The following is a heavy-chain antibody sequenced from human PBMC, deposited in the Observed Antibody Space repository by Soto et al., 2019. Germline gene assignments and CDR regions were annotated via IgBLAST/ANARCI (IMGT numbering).Heavy chain of an antibody. CDR2: ISYDGSNK. V-gene: IGHV3-30-3*01. D-gene: IGHD3-22*01. J-gene: IGHJ4*02. CDR3: ARDSVRITMIRGFDY. Sequence: QVQLVESGGGVVQPGRSLRLSCAASGFTFSSYAMHWVRQAPGKGLEWVAVISYDGSNKYYADSVKGRFTISRDNSQNTLYLQMNRLRAEDTAVYYCARDSVRITMIRGFDYWGQGTLVTVSS. CDR1: GFTFSSYA.